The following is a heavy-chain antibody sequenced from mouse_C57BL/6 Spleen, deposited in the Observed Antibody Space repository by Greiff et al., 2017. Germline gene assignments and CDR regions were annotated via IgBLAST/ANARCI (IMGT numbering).Heavy chain of an antibody. CDR3: ARTVLYYDYAMDY. Sequence: EVKVVESGAELVRPGSSVKMSCKTSGYTFTSYGINWVKQRPGQGLEWIGYIYIGNGYTEYNEKFKGKATLTSDTSSSTAYMQLSSLTSEDSAIYFCARTVLYYDYAMDYWGQGTSVTVSS. J-gene: IGHJ4*01. CDR1: GYTFTSYG. D-gene: IGHD2-1*01. V-gene: IGHV1-58*01. CDR2: IYIGNGYT.